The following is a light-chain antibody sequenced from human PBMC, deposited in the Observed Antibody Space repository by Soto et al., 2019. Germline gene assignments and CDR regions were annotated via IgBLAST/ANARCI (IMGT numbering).Light chain of an antibody. CDR3: QQYGRSPLT. Sequence: IVLTQSPGTLSLSPRDRAALSCRASQSVSTSYLAWYQQKPGQAPRLIIYGASIRATGIPDRFSGSGSGTDFTLTISRLDHEDVAVYYCQQYGRSPLTFGGGTKADIK. CDR2: GAS. CDR1: QSVSTSY. V-gene: IGKV3-20*01. J-gene: IGKJ4*01.